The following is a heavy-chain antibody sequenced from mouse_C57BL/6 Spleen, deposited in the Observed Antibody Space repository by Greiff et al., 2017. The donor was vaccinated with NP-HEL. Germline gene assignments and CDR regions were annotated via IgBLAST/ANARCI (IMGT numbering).Heavy chain of an antibody. Sequence: EVQLQQSGPELVKPGASVKISCKASGYTFTDYYMNWVKQSHGKSLEWIGDINPNNGGTSYNQKFKGKATLTVDKSSSTAYMELRSLTSEDSAVYYCATAYDYDEFDYWGQGTTLTVSS. CDR3: ATAYDYDEFDY. CDR1: GYTFTDYY. CDR2: INPNNGGT. J-gene: IGHJ2*01. D-gene: IGHD2-4*01. V-gene: IGHV1-26*01.